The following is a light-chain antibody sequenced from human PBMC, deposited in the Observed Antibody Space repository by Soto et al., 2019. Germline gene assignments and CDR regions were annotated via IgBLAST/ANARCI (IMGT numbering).Light chain of an antibody. J-gene: IGLJ2*01. CDR1: SGYSNYK. Sequence: QPVLTQSPSASASLGASVTLTCTLSSGYSNYKVDWYQQRPGKGLRFVMRVGTGGIVGSKGDGIPDRFSVLGSGLNRYLTIKNIQEEDESDYHCGANHGSGSNFLVVFGGGTKLTVL. CDR3: GANHGSGSNFLVV. V-gene: IGLV9-49*01. CDR2: VGTGGIVG.